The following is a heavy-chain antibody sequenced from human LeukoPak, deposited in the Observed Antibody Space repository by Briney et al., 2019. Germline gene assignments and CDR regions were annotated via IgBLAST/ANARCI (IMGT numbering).Heavy chain of an antibody. V-gene: IGHV1-2*02. Sequence: ASVKVSCKASGYTFTGYYIHWVRQAPGQGLEWTGWINPNSGGTNYAQKFQGRVTMTRDTSISTAYMELSRLTSDDTAVYYCARFAIADDYWGQGTLVTVSS. J-gene: IGHJ4*02. CDR3: ARFAIADDY. D-gene: IGHD2/OR15-2a*01. CDR2: INPNSGGT. CDR1: GYTFTGYY.